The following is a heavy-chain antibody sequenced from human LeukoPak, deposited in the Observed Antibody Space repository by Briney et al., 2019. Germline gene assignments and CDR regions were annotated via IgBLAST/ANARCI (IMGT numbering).Heavy chain of an antibody. Sequence: PGGSLRLSCAASGFTFSSYAMSWVRQAPGKGLEWVSSISGGGGSTYYADSVKGRFTISRDNSKNMMYLQMDSLRAEDTAVYYCAKDGRASWFDPRGQRNLDTVSS. D-gene: IGHD1-1*01. CDR1: GFTFSSYA. V-gene: IGHV3-23*01. CDR3: AKDGRASWFDP. J-gene: IGHJ5*02. CDR2: ISGGGGST.